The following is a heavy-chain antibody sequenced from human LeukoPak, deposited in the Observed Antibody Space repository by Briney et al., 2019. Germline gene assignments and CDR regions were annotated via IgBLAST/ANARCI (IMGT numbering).Heavy chain of an antibody. Sequence: GGSLRLSCAASGFTFSNYAMTWVRQAPGKGLEWVSGIRGSGGNTYYADSVRGRFTISRDNSKNTLYLQMNSLRADDTAVYYCAKTPGTGQFYFDYWGQGTLVTVSS. CDR2: IRGSGGNT. V-gene: IGHV3-23*01. CDR1: GFTFSNYA. CDR3: AKTPGTGQFYFDY. D-gene: IGHD3/OR15-3a*01. J-gene: IGHJ4*02.